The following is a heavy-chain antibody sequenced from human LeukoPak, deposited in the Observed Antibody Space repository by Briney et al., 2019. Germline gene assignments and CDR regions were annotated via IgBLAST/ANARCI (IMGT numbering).Heavy chain of an antibody. D-gene: IGHD3-22*01. V-gene: IGHV4-4*07. CDR2: IYTSGST. Sequence: PSETLSLTCTVSGGSISSYYWSWIRQPAGKGLEWIGRIYTSGSTNYNPSLKSRVTMSVDTSKNQFSLKLSSVTAADTAVYYCARDEGITMIPHAFDIWGQGTMVTVSS. CDR1: GGSISSYY. CDR3: ARDEGITMIPHAFDI. J-gene: IGHJ3*02.